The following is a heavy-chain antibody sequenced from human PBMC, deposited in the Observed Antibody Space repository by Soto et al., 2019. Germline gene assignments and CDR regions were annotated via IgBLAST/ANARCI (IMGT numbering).Heavy chain of an antibody. CDR3: ASRGLQITINR. D-gene: IGHD3-3*01. CDR1: GGSISGGVHS. Sequence: PSETLSLTCTVSGGSISGGVHSWSWIRQPPGKGLEWIGHIFHSGSTNYNPSLKSRVTISVDTSKNQFSLKLSSVTAADTAVYYCASRGLQITINRWGQGTLVTVSS. CDR2: IFHSGST. V-gene: IGHV4-30-4*01. J-gene: IGHJ4*02.